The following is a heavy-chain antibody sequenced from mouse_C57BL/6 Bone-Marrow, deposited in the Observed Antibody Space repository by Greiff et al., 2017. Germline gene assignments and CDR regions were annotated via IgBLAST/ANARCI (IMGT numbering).Heavy chain of an antibody. J-gene: IGHJ1*03. CDR3: AREGITTVVATTYWYFDV. V-gene: IGHV1-53*01. Sequence: QVQLQQPGTELVKPGASVKLSCKASGYTFTSYWMHWVKQRPGQGLEWIGNINPSNGGTNYNEKFKSKATLTVDKSSSTAYMQLSSLTSEDSAVYYCAREGITTVVATTYWYFDVWGTGTTVTVSS. D-gene: IGHD1-1*01. CDR1: GYTFTSYW. CDR2: INPSNGGT.